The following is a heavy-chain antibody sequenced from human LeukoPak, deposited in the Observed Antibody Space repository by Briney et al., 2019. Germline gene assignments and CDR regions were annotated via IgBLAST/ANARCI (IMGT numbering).Heavy chain of an antibody. CDR1: GGSISSGGYY. D-gene: IGHD4-17*01. J-gene: IGHJ4*02. Sequence: SETLSLTCTVSGGSISSGGYYWSWIRQPPGKGLEWIGYIYHSGSTYYNPSLKSRVTISVDTPKNQFSLKLSSVTAADTAVYYCARHRGGGYGDSDFDYWGQGTLVTVSS. V-gene: IGHV4-30-2*01. CDR3: ARHRGGGYGDSDFDY. CDR2: IYHSGST.